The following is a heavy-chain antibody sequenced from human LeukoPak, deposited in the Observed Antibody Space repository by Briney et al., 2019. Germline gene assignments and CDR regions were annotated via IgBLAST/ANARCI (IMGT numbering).Heavy chain of an antibody. D-gene: IGHD2-15*01. V-gene: IGHV3-7*03. Sequence: GGSLRLSCAASGFTFSRYWMSWVRQAPGRGLEWVANIKQDGSEKYYVDSVRGRFTISRDNAKNSLYLQMNSLRAEDTAVYYCAREQWRYFDYWGQGTLVTVSS. J-gene: IGHJ4*02. CDR2: IKQDGSEK. CDR3: AREQWRYFDY. CDR1: GFTFSRYW.